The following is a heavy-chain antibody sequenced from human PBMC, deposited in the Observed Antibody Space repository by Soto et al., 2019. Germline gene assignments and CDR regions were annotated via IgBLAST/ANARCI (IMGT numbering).Heavy chain of an antibody. V-gene: IGHV4-39*01. CDR2: IYYSGST. CDR1: GGSISSSSYY. CDR3: ARLELLGVAVDY. D-gene: IGHD1-7*01. Sequence: SETLSLTCTVSGGSISSSSYYWGWIRQPPGKGLEWIGSIYYSGSTYYNPSLKSRVTISVDTSKNQFSLKLSSVTAADTAVYYCARLELLGVAVDYWGQGILVTVSS. J-gene: IGHJ4*02.